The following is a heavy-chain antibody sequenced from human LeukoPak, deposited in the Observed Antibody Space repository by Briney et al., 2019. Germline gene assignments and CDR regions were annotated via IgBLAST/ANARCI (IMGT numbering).Heavy chain of an antibody. V-gene: IGHV4-38-2*02. Sequence: SETLSLTCTVSGYSISRGYYWGWIRQPPGKGLEWIGSIYHSGSTYYNPSLKSRVTISVDTSKNQFSLKLSSVTAADTAVYYCARDLLWFGELYPRLDYWGQGTLVTVSS. CDR1: GYSISRGYY. J-gene: IGHJ4*02. D-gene: IGHD3-10*01. CDR3: ARDLLWFGELYPRLDY. CDR2: IYHSGST.